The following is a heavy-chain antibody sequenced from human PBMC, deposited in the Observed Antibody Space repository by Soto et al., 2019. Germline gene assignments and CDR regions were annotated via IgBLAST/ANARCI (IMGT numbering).Heavy chain of an antibody. CDR3: TINRYNWNYGVFDY. Sequence: GGSLRLSCTASGFTFGDYAMSWGRQALGTGLEWVGFIRSKAYGGTTEYAASVKGRFTISRDDSKSIAYLQMTSLKTEDTAVYYCTINRYNWNYGVFDYWGQGTLVTVSS. CDR1: GFTFGDYA. CDR2: IRSKAYGGTT. V-gene: IGHV3-49*04. J-gene: IGHJ4*02. D-gene: IGHD1-7*01.